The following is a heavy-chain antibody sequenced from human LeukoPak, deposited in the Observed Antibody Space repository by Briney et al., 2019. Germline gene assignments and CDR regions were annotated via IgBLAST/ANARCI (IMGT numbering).Heavy chain of an antibody. CDR2: ISPNSDYI. V-gene: IGHV3-21*01. Sequence: TGGSLRLSCAVSGFTFNTYTINWVRQAPGKGLEWVSSISPNSDYIYYADSVKGRFTVSRDNAKNSLYLQMNSLRAEDTAVYYCARAPAAYYWYFDLWGRGTLVTVSS. D-gene: IGHD2-15*01. CDR3: ARAPAAYYWYFDL. CDR1: GFTFNTYT. J-gene: IGHJ2*01.